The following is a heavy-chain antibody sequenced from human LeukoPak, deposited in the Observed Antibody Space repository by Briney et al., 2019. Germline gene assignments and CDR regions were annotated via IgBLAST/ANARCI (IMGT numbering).Heavy chain of an antibody. CDR2: IYYSGST. CDR1: GGSISSSSYY. D-gene: IGHD1-26*01. CDR3: ARASLVGASNWFDP. J-gene: IGHJ5*02. Sequence: SETLSLTCTVSGGSISSSSYYWGWIRQPPGKGLEWIGSIYYSGSTYYHPSLKSRVTISVDTSKNQFSLKLSSLTAADTAVYYCARASLVGASNWFDPWGQGTLVTVSS. V-gene: IGHV4-39*01.